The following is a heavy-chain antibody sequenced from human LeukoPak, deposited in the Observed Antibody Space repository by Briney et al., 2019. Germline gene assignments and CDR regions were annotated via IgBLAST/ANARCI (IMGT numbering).Heavy chain of an antibody. CDR1: GYTFTGYY. J-gene: IGHJ4*02. Sequence: ASVKVSCKASGYTFTGYYMHWVRQAPGQGLEWMGWINPNSGGTNYAQNFQGRATMTRDKSISTVYMELSSLRSDDTALYYCSTEDKYCGSANCGKYWGQGTLVTVSS. CDR3: STEDKYCGSANCGKY. CDR2: INPNSGGT. D-gene: IGHD2-2*01. V-gene: IGHV1-2*02.